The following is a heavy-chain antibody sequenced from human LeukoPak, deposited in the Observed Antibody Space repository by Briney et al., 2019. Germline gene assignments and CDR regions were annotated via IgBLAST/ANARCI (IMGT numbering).Heavy chain of an antibody. V-gene: IGHV1-2*02. CDR2: INPNSGGT. J-gene: IGHJ5*02. CDR3: ARLVTIVTTGNWFDP. D-gene: IGHD4-11*01. Sequence: ASLKVSCKASGYTSTGYYMHCVRHAPGQGLEWMAWINPNSGGTNYAQKLQGRVTMTTDTSISTAYMELSRLRSDDTAVYYCARLVTIVTTGNWFDPWGQGTLVTVSS. CDR1: GYTSTGYY.